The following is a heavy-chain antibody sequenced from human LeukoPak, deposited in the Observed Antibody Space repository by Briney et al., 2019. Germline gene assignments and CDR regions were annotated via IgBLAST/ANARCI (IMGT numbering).Heavy chain of an antibody. CDR1: GYTFTSYG. J-gene: IGHJ4*02. CDR2: ISAYNGNT. Sequence: GASVKVSCKASGYTFTSYGISWVRQAPGQRLEWMGWISAYNGNTNYAQKLQGRVTMTTDTSTSTAYMELRSLRSDDTAVYYCARYYYDSSGYPVDYWGQGTLVTVSS. CDR3: ARYYYDSSGYPVDY. D-gene: IGHD3-22*01. V-gene: IGHV1-18*01.